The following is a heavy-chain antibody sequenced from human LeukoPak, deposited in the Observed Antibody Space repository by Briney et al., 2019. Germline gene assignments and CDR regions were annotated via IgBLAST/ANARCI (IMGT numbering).Heavy chain of an antibody. V-gene: IGHV3-23*01. CDR2: ISGSGGST. Sequence: GGSLRLSCAASGFTFSSYAMSWVRQAPGKGLEWASAISGSGGSTYYADSVKGRFTISRDNSKNTLYLQMNSLRAEDTAVYYCAKDQGYYYDSSGYSWGQGTLVTVSS. J-gene: IGHJ4*02. CDR1: GFTFSSYA. D-gene: IGHD3-22*01. CDR3: AKDQGYYYDSSGYS.